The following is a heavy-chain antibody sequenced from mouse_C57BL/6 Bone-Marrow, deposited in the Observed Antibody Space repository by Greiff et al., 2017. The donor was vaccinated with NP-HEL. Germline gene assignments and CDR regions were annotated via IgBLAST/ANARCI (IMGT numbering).Heavy chain of an antibody. Sequence: VQGVESGPELVKPGASVKLSCKASGYTFTSYDINWVKQRPGQGLEWIGWIYPRDGSTKYNEKFKGKATLTVDTSSSTAYMELHSLTSEDSAVYFCARGYDGYYGGAMDYWGQGTSVTVSS. V-gene: IGHV1-85*01. D-gene: IGHD2-3*01. CDR1: GYTFTSYD. CDR2: IYPRDGST. CDR3: ARGYDGYYGGAMDY. J-gene: IGHJ4*01.